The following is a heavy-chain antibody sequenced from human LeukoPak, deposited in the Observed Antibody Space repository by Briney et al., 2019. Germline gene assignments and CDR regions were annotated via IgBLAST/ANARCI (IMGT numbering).Heavy chain of an antibody. Sequence: GGSLRLSCAASGFTFSSYWMHWVRQAPGKGLVWVSRINSDGSSTSYADSVKGRFTIPRDNAKNTLYLQMNSLRAEDTAVYYCARAWSGSTQQLDVWGKGTTVTVSS. CDR2: INSDGSST. CDR3: ARAWSGSTQQLDV. D-gene: IGHD6-13*01. V-gene: IGHV3-74*01. CDR1: GFTFSSYW. J-gene: IGHJ6*04.